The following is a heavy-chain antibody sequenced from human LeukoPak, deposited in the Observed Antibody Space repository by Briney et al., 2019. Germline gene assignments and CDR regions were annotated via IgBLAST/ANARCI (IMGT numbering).Heavy chain of an antibody. CDR1: GGSMIDYY. D-gene: IGHD5-24*01. V-gene: IGHV4-59*01. CDR2: IYYTGRS. CDR3: ARVEGGRWRQALDS. J-gene: IGHJ4*02. Sequence: SEILSLTCSVSGGSMIDYYWSWIRQPPGKGLEWIGFIYYTGRSDYSPSLRSRVSISVDTSKNQFSLKLTSVTAADTAIYYCARVEGGRWRQALDSWGQGTLVTVSS.